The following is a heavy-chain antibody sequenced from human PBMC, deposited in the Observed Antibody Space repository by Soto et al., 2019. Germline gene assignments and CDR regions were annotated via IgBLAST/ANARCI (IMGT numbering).Heavy chain of an antibody. CDR2: INAGNGNT. V-gene: IGHV1-3*05. Sequence: QVQLVQSGAEEKKPGASVKVSCKASGYTFTSYAMHWVRQAPGQRLEWMGWINAGNGNTNYSQKFRGRVTITRDTSASTAHMELSSMRSEDTAVYYCARSIVVVTALDYWGQGTLVTVSS. CDR3: ARSIVVVTALDY. J-gene: IGHJ4*02. D-gene: IGHD2-21*02. CDR1: GYTFTSYA.